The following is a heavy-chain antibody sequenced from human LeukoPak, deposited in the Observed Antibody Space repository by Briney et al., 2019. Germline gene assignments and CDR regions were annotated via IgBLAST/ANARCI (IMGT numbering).Heavy chain of an antibody. CDR1: GFSFSSNW. Sequence: PGGSLRLSCAAPGFSFSSNWMGWVRQAPGKGLEWVSSISSSSSYIYYADSVKGRFTISRDNAKNSLYLQMNSLRAEDTAVYYCARDLVGGPIDYWGQGTLVTVSS. J-gene: IGHJ4*02. CDR2: ISSSSSYI. D-gene: IGHD2-15*01. V-gene: IGHV3-21*01. CDR3: ARDLVGGPIDY.